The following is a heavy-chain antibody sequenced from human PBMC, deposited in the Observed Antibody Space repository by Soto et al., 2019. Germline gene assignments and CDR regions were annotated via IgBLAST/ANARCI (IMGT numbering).Heavy chain of an antibody. CDR3: ACHELFVDTAELAWFAP. J-gene: IGHJ5*02. CDR2: VYYSGGT. CDR1: GGSISTLGYD. V-gene: IGHV4-39*01. D-gene: IGHD5-18*01. Sequence: SETLSLTFSVSGGSISTLGYDWAWVRQPPEKGLQWIGSVYYSGGTYYNPSLNRRVTISMDMSKNQLSLNLRSVTAADTAVYYCACHELFVDTAELAWFAPWGQGTLVTVS.